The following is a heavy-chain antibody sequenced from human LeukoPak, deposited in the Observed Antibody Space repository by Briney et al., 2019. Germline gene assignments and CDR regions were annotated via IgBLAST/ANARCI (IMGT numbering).Heavy chain of an antibody. CDR2: ISASGGGT. J-gene: IGHJ4*02. CDR3: AKDTGVVPAAMVFDY. V-gene: IGHV3-23*01. Sequence: PGGSLRLSCAVSGITLSNYGMSWVRQAPGKGLEWVAGISASGGGTNYADSVKGRFTISRDNPKNTLYLQMNSLRAEDTAVYYCAKDTGVVPAAMVFDYWGQGTLVTVSS. D-gene: IGHD2-2*01. CDR1: GITLSNYG.